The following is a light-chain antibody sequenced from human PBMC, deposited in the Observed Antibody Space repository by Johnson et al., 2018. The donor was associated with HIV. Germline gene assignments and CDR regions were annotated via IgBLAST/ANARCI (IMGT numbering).Light chain of an antibody. CDR3: GTWDFSLSARV. V-gene: IGLV1-51*01. CDR1: SSNIGNNY. J-gene: IGLJ1*01. CDR2: DNN. Sequence: QSVLTQSPSVSAAPGQKVTISCSGSSSNIGNNYVSWFQQLPGTAPKLLIYDNNKRPSGIPDRFSGSKSGTSATLGITGLQTGDEADYYCGTWDFSLSARVFGTGTKGTVL.